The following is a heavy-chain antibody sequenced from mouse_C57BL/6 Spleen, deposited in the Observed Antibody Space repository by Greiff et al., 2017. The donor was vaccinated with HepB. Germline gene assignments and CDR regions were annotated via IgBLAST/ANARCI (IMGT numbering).Heavy chain of an antibody. CDR2: ISSGSSTI. CDR1: GFTFSDYG. CDR3: ARTINDGYGGGY. Sequence: EVQLVESGGGLVKPGGSLKLSCAASGFTFSDYGMHWVRQAPEKGLEWVAYISSGSSTIYYADTVEGRFTISRDNAKNTLFLQMTSLRSEDTAMYNCARTINDGYGGGYWGQGTSVTVSS. V-gene: IGHV5-17*01. J-gene: IGHJ4*01. D-gene: IGHD2-3*01.